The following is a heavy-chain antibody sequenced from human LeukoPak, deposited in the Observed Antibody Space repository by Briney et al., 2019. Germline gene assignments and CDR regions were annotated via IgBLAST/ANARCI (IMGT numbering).Heavy chain of an antibody. D-gene: IGHD4-17*01. CDR3: ARGGYGDYTLGYYFDY. Sequence: PSETLSLTFTVSGGSISSSSYYWGWIRQPPGKGLEWIGYIYYSGSTYYNPSLKSRVTISVDTSKNQFSLKLSSVTAADTAVYYCARGGYGDYTLGYYFDYWGQGTLVTVSP. CDR1: GGSISSSSYY. J-gene: IGHJ4*02. V-gene: IGHV4-30-4*08. CDR2: IYYSGST.